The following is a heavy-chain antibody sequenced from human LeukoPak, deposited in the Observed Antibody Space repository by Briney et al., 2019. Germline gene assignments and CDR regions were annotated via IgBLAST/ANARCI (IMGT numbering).Heavy chain of an antibody. J-gene: IGHJ4*02. CDR2: IYFSGST. CDR1: GGSVSSGGYY. Sequence: SETLSLTCTVSGGSVSSGGYYWTWIRQHPGKGLEWIGYIYFSGSTYYNPSLKSRVTISVDTSKDQFSLKLTSVTAADTAVYYCASGTTVTNFAYWGQGTLVTVSS. D-gene: IGHD4-17*01. V-gene: IGHV4-31*03. CDR3: ASGTTVTNFAY.